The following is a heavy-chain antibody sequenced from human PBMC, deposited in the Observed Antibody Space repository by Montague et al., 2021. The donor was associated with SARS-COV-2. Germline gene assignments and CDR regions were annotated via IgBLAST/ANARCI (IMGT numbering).Heavy chain of an antibody. D-gene: IGHD2-8*01. Sequence: SETLSLTCAVYGGSFSGHSWNWIRQPPGKGLEWIGEINHSGSTNNKPSLKSRVTMSVDTSKNQFSLKLSSVTAADTAVYYCARGRPVQGSRRHFESLSSGVLDLWAPGSLVIVS. J-gene: IGHJ4*03. CDR3: ARGRPVQGSRRHFESLSSGVLDL. V-gene: IGHV4-34*01. CDR1: GGSFSGHS. CDR2: INHSGST.